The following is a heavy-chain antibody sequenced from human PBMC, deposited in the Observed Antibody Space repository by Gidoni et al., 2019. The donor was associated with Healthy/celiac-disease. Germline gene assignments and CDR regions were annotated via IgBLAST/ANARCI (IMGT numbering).Heavy chain of an antibody. D-gene: IGHD6-6*01. J-gene: IGHJ4*02. V-gene: IGHV3-33*01. Sequence: LEWVAVIWYDGSNKYYADSVKGRFTISRDNSKNTLYLQMNSLRAEDTAVYYCARGGSSTAFDYWGQGTLVTVSS. CDR3: ARGGSSTAFDY. CDR2: IWYDGSNK.